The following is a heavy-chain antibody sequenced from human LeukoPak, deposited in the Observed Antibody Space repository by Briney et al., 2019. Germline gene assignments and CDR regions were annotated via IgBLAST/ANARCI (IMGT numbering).Heavy chain of an antibody. V-gene: IGHV4-34*01. CDR2: INHSGST. CDR3: AREGGSSWYSRDFYYIDV. J-gene: IGHJ6*03. D-gene: IGHD6-13*01. Sequence: SETLSLTCAVYGGSFSGYYWSWIRQPPGKGLEWIGEINHSGSTNYNPSLKSRVTISADTSKNQFSLKLSSVTAADTAVYYCAREGGSSWYSRDFYYIDVWGKGTTVTVSS. CDR1: GGSFSGYY.